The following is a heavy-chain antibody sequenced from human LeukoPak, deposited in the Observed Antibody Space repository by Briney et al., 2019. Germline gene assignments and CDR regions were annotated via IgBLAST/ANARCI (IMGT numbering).Heavy chain of an antibody. Sequence: QPGRSLRLSCAASGFTFDDYAMHWVRQAPGKGLEWVSGISWNSGSIGYADSVKGRFTISRDNSKNTLYLQMNSLRAEDTAVYYCAKDGAFLEWLPKAAFDIWGQGTMVTVSS. J-gene: IGHJ3*02. CDR1: GFTFDDYA. D-gene: IGHD3-3*01. CDR3: AKDGAFLEWLPKAAFDI. V-gene: IGHV3-9*01. CDR2: ISWNSGSI.